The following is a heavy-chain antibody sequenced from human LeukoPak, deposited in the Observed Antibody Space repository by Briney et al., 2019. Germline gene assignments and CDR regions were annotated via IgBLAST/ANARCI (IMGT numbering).Heavy chain of an antibody. V-gene: IGHV1-18*01. CDR3: ARGGTMIVVVTREDAFDI. J-gene: IGHJ3*02. D-gene: IGHD3-22*01. Sequence: ASVKVSCKASGYTFTSYGISWVRQAPGQGLEWMGWISAYNGNTNYAQKLQGRVTMTTDTSTSTAYMELRSLRSDDTAVYYCARGGTMIVVVTREDAFDIWGQGTMVTVSS. CDR1: GYTFTSYG. CDR2: ISAYNGNT.